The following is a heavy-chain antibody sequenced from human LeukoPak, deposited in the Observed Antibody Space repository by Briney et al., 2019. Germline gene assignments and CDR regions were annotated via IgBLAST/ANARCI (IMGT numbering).Heavy chain of an antibody. D-gene: IGHD4-17*01. CDR1: SGSISTSNYY. V-gene: IGHV4-39*07. CDR3: ARAGYGDSDFDY. Sequence: NPSETLSLTCTVSSGSISTSNYYWGWVRQPPGKALEWIGNIFYSGSTYYSPSLKSRVTISLDTSKNQFSLKLNSVTAADTAVYYCARAGYGDSDFDYWGQGTLVTVSS. CDR2: IFYSGST. J-gene: IGHJ4*02.